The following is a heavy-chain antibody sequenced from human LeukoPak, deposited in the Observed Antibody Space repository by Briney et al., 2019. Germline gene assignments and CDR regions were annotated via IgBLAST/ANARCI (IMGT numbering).Heavy chain of an antibody. D-gene: IGHD3-22*01. CDR2: INHSGST. Sequence: SETLSLTCAVYGVSFSGYYWSWIRQPPGKGLEWIGEINHSGSTNYNPSLKSRVTISVDTSKKQFSLKLSSVTAADTAVYYCVTYYFDSSGPKKNYWGQGTLVTVSS. J-gene: IGHJ4*02. CDR1: GVSFSGYY. CDR3: VTYYFDSSGPKKNY. V-gene: IGHV4-34*01.